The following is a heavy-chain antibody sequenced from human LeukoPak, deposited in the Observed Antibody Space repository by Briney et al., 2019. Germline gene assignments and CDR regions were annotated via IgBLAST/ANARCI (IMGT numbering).Heavy chain of an antibody. CDR2: IYHSGST. Sequence: PSQTLSLTCAVSGGSISSGGYSWSWIRQPPGKGLEWIGYIYHSGSTYYNPSLKSQVTISVDRSKNQFSLKLRSVTAADTAVHYCARVSGHSGSYLTGVFDYWGQGTLVTVSS. D-gene: IGHD1-26*01. CDR1: GGSISSGGYS. CDR3: ARVSGHSGSYLTGVFDY. V-gene: IGHV4-30-2*01. J-gene: IGHJ4*02.